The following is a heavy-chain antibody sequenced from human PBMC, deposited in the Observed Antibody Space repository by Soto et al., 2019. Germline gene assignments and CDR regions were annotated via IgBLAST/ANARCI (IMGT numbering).Heavy chain of an antibody. CDR2: IYWDDDQ. D-gene: IGHD2-15*01. CDR1: VVSLSTGGEG. Sequence: QITLKESGPTLVKPTQTITLTCNVSVVSLSTGGEGVGWIRQPTGKALEWLALIYWDDDQRSSPSLKSRLTINKDTTKNQVVRTITNMAPEDTATYYCAHLRAATFDYWGQGTLVTVSS. CDR3: AHLRAATFDY. J-gene: IGHJ4*02. V-gene: IGHV2-5*02.